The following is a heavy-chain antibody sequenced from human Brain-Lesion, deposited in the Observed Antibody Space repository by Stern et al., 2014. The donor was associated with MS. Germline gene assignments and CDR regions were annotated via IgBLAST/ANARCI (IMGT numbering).Heavy chain of an antibody. CDR3: ATLSPGAGGNYYRHFDY. D-gene: IGHD1-26*01. CDR2: FDPEDGET. J-gene: IGHJ4*02. V-gene: IGHV1-24*01. Sequence: VQLVQSGAEVKKPGASVKVSCKVSGYTLTKFSMHWVRQAPSNGLERMGGFDPEDGETIYAQKFQGRVTMTEDTSTDTAYMELSSLRSEDTAVYYCATLSPGAGGNYYRHFDYWGQGTLVTVSS. CDR1: GYTLTKFS.